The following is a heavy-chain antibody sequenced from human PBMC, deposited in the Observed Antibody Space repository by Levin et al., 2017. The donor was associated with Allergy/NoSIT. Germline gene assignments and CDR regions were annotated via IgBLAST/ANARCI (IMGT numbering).Heavy chain of an antibody. V-gene: IGHV4-34*01. CDR2: INHTGGT. Sequence: KTGGSLRLSCAVYGGSFSGYYWSWIRQSPGKGLEWIGEINHTGGTNYNPSLKSRVTMSVDTSKNQFSLKLSSVTAADTAVYYCVRGRRYDFWSEYYRWFDPGGQGTLVTVSS. J-gene: IGHJ5*02. CDR3: VRGRRYDFWSEYYRWFDP. CDR1: GGSFSGYY. D-gene: IGHD3-3*01.